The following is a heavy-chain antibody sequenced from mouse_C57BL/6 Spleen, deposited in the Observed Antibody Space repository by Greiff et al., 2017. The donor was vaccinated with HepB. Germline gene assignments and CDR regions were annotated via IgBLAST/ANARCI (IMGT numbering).Heavy chain of an antibody. CDR3: ARRGGLRRGDYAMDY. CDR2: INPNNGGT. D-gene: IGHD2-4*01. Sequence: EVQLQQSGPELVKPGASVKISCKASGYTFTDYYMNWVKQSHGKSLEWIGDINPNNGGTSYNQKFKGKATLTVDKSSSTAYMELRSLTSEDSAVYYCARRGGLRRGDYAMDYWGQGTSVTVSS. J-gene: IGHJ4*01. CDR1: GYTFTDYY. V-gene: IGHV1-26*01.